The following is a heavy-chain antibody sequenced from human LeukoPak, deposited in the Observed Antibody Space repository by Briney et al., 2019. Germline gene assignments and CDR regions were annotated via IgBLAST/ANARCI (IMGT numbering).Heavy chain of an antibody. Sequence: GGSLRLSCAASVFTVSSSYMSCVRQAPGGGLEGVSVIDSGGSTYYADSVKGRFTISRDNSKNTLYLQMNSLRAEDTAVYYCASQRGYSYGYYYYYMDVWGKGTTVTVSS. V-gene: IGHV3-53*01. J-gene: IGHJ6*03. CDR3: ASQRGYSYGYYYYYMDV. CDR2: IDSGGST. CDR1: VFTVSSSY. D-gene: IGHD5-18*01.